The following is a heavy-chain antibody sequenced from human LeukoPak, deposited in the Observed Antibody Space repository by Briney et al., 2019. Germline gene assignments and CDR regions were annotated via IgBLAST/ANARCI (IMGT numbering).Heavy chain of an antibody. CDR1: SGSISTSNYY. V-gene: IGHV4-39*07. D-gene: IGHD6-19*01. CDR3: AREGYSSGWTDFDY. J-gene: IGHJ4*02. Sequence: SETLSLTCTVSSGSISTSNYYWGWVRQPPGKALEWIGNIFYSGSTYYSPSLKSRVTISLDTSRNQFSLKLSSVTAADTAVYYCAREGYSSGWTDFDYWGQGTLVTVSS. CDR2: IFYSGST.